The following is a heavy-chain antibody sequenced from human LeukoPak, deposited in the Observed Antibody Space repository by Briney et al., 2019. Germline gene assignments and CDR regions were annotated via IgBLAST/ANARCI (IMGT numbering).Heavy chain of an antibody. D-gene: IGHD6-13*01. V-gene: IGHV5-51*01. J-gene: IGHJ4*02. CDR2: IYPGDSDT. CDR3: ARHFSSIAAAGIPFDY. Sequence: GESLKISCKGSGYSFTSYWIGWVRQMPGKGLEWMGIIYPGDSDTRYSPSFQGQVTIPADKSISTAYLQWSSLKASDTAMYYCARHFSSIAAAGIPFDYWGQGTLVTVSS. CDR1: GYSFTSYW.